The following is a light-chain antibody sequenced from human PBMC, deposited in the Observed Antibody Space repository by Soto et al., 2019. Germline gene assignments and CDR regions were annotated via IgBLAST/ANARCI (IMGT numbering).Light chain of an antibody. V-gene: IGKV3D-15*01. CDR2: GAS. CDR3: QQYHDWVT. Sequence: TVMTQSPGTLSVSHEESATLSCGTSQSVSSNLAWYQQKPGQAPSLLIYGASTRATGIPARFSGGGSGTEFTPTISYLRPEYYAVYFCQQYHDWVTFGGGTKVDIK. J-gene: IGKJ4*01. CDR1: QSVSSN.